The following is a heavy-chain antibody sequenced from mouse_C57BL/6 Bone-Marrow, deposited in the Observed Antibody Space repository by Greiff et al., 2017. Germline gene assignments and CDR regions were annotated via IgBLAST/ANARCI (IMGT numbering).Heavy chain of an antibody. Sequence: EVKLMESGGGLVQPGGSMKLSCVASGFTFSNYWMNWVRQSPEKGLEWVAQIRLKSDNYATHYAESVKGRFTISRDDSKSSVYLQMNNLRAEDTGIYYCTEQYWFAYWGQGTLVTVSA. CDR1: GFTFSNYW. CDR2: IRLKSDNYAT. V-gene: IGHV6-3*01. J-gene: IGHJ3*01. CDR3: TEQYWFAY.